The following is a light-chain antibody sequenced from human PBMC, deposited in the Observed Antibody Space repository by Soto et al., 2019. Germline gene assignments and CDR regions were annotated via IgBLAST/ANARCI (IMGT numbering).Light chain of an antibody. CDR3: QQYGNTPLLT. Sequence: EIVLTQSPGTLSLSPGQRATLSCRASQSVSNSFLALYQQKPGQAPRILISGASSRDAGIPDWFSRSGSGTEFTLALSRLETEDFAVNYCQQYGNTPLLTFDGGTKVEIK. CDR2: GAS. V-gene: IGKV3-20*01. CDR1: QSVSNSF. J-gene: IGKJ4*01.